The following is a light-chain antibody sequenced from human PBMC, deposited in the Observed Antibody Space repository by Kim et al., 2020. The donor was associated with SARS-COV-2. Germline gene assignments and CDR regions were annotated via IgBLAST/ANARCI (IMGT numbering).Light chain of an antibody. CDR3: SSYTMSSTWV. CDR2: DVS. CDR1: SSDIGTYDY. V-gene: IGLV2-14*03. J-gene: IGLJ3*02. Sequence: GQSITISCTGTSSDIGTYDYVSWYQQHPGRTPKLMIYDVSDRPSGVSNRFSGSKSGNTASLTISGLQAEDEADYYCSSYTMSSTWVFGGGTKVTVL.